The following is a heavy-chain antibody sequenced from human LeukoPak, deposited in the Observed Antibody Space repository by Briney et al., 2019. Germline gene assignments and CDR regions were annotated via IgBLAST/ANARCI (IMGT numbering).Heavy chain of an antibody. CDR1: GFTFSSYW. V-gene: IGHV3-74*01. D-gene: IGHD1-26*01. CDR3: VGGSYYFDY. Sequence: GGSLRLSCAASGFTFSSYWMHWVRQAPGKGLVWVSRINSDGSTTSYADSVKGRITISRDNAKNTLYLQMNSLRAEDTAVYYCVGGSYYFDYWGQGTLVSVSS. CDR2: INSDGSTT. J-gene: IGHJ4*02.